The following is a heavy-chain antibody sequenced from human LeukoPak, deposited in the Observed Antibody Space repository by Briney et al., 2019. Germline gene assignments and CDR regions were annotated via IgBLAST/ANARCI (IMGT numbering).Heavy chain of an antibody. CDR2: IYGGGNT. Sequence: GGSLRLSCAASGFSVSSSYVSWVRQAPRKGVEWVSIIYGGGNTYYVDSVEGRFTISRDNSKNTLYLQMNTLRAEDTAVYYCASGRRDSNGFVDYWGQGILVTVSS. J-gene: IGHJ4*02. CDR1: GFSVSSSY. V-gene: IGHV3-66*01. D-gene: IGHD5-18*01. CDR3: ASGRRDSNGFVDY.